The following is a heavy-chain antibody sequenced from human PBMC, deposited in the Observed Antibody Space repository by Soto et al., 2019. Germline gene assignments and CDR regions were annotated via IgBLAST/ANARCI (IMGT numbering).Heavy chain of an antibody. CDR2: IYYSGST. J-gene: IGHJ6*02. D-gene: IGHD3-22*01. V-gene: IGHV4-59*01. CDR3: ARDGYYDSSGYYFGGMDV. CDR1: GGSISSYY. Sequence: SETLSLTCTVSGGSISSYYWSWIRQPPGKGMEWIGYIYYSGSTNYNPSLKSRVTISVDTSKNQFSLKLSSVTAADTAVYYCARDGYYDSSGYYFGGMDVWGQGTTVTVSS.